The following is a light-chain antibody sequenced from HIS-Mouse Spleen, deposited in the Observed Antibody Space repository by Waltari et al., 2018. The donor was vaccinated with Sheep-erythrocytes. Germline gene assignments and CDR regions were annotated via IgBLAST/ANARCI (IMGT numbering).Light chain of an antibody. CDR2: EVS. Sequence: QSALTQPPSASGSPGPSVTIPFPGTSRDVGGYNYVSWYQQHPGKAPKLKIYEVSKRPSGVPDRFSGSKAGNTASLTLPGLPAEDEADYYCCSYAGSYNHVFATGTKVTVL. V-gene: IGLV2-8*01. CDR1: SRDVGGYNY. J-gene: IGLJ1*01. CDR3: CSYAGSYNHV.